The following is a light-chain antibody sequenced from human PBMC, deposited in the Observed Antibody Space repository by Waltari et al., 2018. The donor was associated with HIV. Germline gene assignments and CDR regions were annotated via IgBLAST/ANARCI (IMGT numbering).Light chain of an antibody. V-gene: IGKV1-12*01. Sequence: IQMAQSPASLSASVGDRVSFSCRASKPVAAKLAGYQQRPGKPPNLLLYGTSRLQSGAPSSFAGFGSATDFSLTFTVLRPEDSATYCCQQAFSVPHPFGGGTELDI. CDR1: KPVAAK. J-gene: IGKJ4*02. CDR3: QQAFSVPHP. CDR2: GTS.